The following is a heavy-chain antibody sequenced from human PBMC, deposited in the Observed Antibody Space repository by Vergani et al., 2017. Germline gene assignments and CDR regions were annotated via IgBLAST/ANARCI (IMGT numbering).Heavy chain of an antibody. CDR3: ARLSYDTTPYLQGGYDC. Sequence: VQLVEWGGGVIQPGGSVRLSCAASGFTFSACPMTWVRQAPGRGLEWVSAISARYPSTYYADSVKGRFTISRDNSKNMLYLQMNSLRAEDTAVYYCARLSYDTTPYLQGGYDCWGQGTLVSVSS. J-gene: IGHJ4*02. D-gene: IGHD3-22*01. CDR1: GFTFSACP. CDR2: ISARYPST. V-gene: IGHV3-23*04.